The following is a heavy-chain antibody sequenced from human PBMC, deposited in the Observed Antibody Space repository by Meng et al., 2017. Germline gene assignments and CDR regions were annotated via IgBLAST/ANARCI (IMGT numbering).Heavy chain of an antibody. CDR2: IKPDGTMT. Sequence: EVQLVESGGGLVKPGGSLRLSCAASGFTFSSYWMYWVRQAPGKGLVWVSRIKPDGTMTVYADSVKGRFTISRDNAKNTLYLQMNSLRSDDTAVYYCARSDWFDPWGQGTLVTVSS. V-gene: IGHV3-74*01. J-gene: IGHJ5*02. CDR1: GFTFSSYW. CDR3: ARSDWFDP.